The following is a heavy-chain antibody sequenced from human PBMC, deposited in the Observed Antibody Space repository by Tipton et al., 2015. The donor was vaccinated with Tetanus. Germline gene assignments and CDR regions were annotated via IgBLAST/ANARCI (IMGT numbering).Heavy chain of an antibody. D-gene: IGHD1-26*01. CDR1: GASINAGGYL. J-gene: IGHJ4*02. V-gene: IGHV4-31*03. CDR2: IYYTALT. CDR3: ARGLPREPFYLDY. Sequence: TLSLTCTVSGASINAGGYLWTWVRQRPGKGLEWIWNIYYTALTSYNPSLSSRVTISVDSSKNHFSLNLTSVTAADTAVYFCARGLPREPFYLDYWGQGKQVTVSS.